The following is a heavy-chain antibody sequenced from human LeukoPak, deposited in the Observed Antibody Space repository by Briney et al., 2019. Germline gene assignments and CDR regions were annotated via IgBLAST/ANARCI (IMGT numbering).Heavy chain of an antibody. CDR1: GGSFSGYY. J-gene: IGHJ4*02. CDR2: INHSGST. Sequence: SETLSLTCTVYGGSFSGYYWSWIRQPPGKGLEWIGEINHSGSTNYNPSLKSRVTISVDTSKNQFSLKLSSVTAADTAVYCCARVGGGPMVKRDYWGQGTLVTVSS. V-gene: IGHV4-34*01. CDR3: ARVGGGPMVKRDY. D-gene: IGHD3-10*01.